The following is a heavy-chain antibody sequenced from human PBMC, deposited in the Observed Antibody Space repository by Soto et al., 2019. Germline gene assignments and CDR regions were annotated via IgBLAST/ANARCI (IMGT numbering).Heavy chain of an antibody. J-gene: IGHJ3*02. V-gene: IGHV3-74*03. CDR1: GFTFSGHW. D-gene: IGHD2-2*01. CDR2: INTDGATS. Sequence: EVQLVESGGDLVQPGGSLRLSCAASGFTFSGHWMHWVRQVPGKGLEWFSRINTDGATSTYADSVKGRFTISRDNAKNTLYLQMSALRAEDTALYYCAREAGYCSRTSCYRRAFDTWGQGTTVTVSS. CDR3: AREAGYCSRTSCYRRAFDT.